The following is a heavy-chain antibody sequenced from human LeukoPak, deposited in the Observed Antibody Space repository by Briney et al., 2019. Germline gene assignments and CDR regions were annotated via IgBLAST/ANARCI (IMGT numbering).Heavy chain of an antibody. Sequence: PSETLSLTCSVSVDSITSYYWSWIRQPPGKGLEWIGYLYHRGNPRYNPSLKSRVIMSADTSRNQFFLNLNSTTAADTAVYYCARRRGWKQQLVYFDYWGQGLLATVSS. CDR1: VDSITSYY. CDR2: LYHRGNP. CDR3: ARRRGWKQQLVYFDY. J-gene: IGHJ4*02. D-gene: IGHD6-13*01. V-gene: IGHV4-59*08.